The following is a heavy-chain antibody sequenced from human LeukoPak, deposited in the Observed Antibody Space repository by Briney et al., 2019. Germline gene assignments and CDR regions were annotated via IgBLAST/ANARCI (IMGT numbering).Heavy chain of an antibody. D-gene: IGHD3-22*01. CDR3: ARDRSSGYYQITTYYFDY. J-gene: IGHJ4*02. Sequence: ASVKVSCKASGYTFTNNYLHWVRQPPGQGLEWMGIINPSGGSTSYAQKFQGRVTMTRDTSTSTVYMELSSLRSEDTAVYYCARDRSSGYYQITTYYFDYWGQGTLVTVSS. CDR2: INPSGGST. CDR1: GYTFTNNY. V-gene: IGHV1-46*01.